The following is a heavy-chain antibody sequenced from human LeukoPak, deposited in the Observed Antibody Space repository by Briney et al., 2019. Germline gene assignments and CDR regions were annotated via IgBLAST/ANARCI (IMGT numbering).Heavy chain of an antibody. CDR3: ARDPSNTSGRYTYFDY. D-gene: IGHD3-16*02. J-gene: IGHJ4*02. CDR2: ISGFNGET. Sequence: GASVKVSCKTYGYTFTSHGISWVRQAPGQGLEWMGWISGFNGETHYAQSLQGRVTMTTDTSTSTAYMELRSLRSDDTAVYYCARDPSNTSGRYTYFDYWGQGTLVTVSS. V-gene: IGHV1-18*01. CDR1: GYTFTSHG.